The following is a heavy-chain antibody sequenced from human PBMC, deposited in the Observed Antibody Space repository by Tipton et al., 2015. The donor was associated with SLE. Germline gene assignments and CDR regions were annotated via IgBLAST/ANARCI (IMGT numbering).Heavy chain of an antibody. CDR2: IYSGGST. Sequence: LRLSCTVSGGSIYTSAYYWGWIRQPPGKGLEWIGSIYSGGSTYYNPSLKSRVTVSVDTSKNQFSLKLTSVTAADTAVYYCARGMVTWRGAILGVDVWGQGTTVTVAS. CDR3: ARGMVTWRGAILGVDV. V-gene: IGHV4-39*07. CDR1: GGSIYTSAYY. D-gene: IGHD2-21*02. J-gene: IGHJ6*02.